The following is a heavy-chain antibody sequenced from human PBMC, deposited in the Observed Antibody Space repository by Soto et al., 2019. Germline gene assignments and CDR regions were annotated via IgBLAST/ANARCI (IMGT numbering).Heavy chain of an antibody. CDR1: GGSISSYY. J-gene: IGHJ6*03. CDR3: ARLAVSGRTVTTGYYYMDF. D-gene: IGHD4-4*01. Sequence: SETLSLTCTVSGGSISSYYWSWIRQPPGKGLEWIGYIYYSGSTNYNPSLKSRVTISVDTSKNQFSLKLSSVTAADTAVYYCARLAVSGRTVTTGYYYMDFWGKGTTVTVS. CDR2: IYYSGST. V-gene: IGHV4-59*08.